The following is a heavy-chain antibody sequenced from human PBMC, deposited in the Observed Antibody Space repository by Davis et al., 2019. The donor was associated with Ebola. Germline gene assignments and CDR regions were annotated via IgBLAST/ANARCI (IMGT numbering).Heavy chain of an antibody. D-gene: IGHD3-22*01. J-gene: IGHJ4*02. Sequence: SEPLSLTCTVSGGSISSSSYYWGWIRQPPGKGLEWIGEINHSGSTNYNPSLKSRVTISVDTSKNQFSLKLSSVTAADTAVYYCARPTYYYDSSGYYSHWGQGTLVTVSS. CDR1: GGSISSSSYY. V-gene: IGHV4-39*07. CDR3: ARPTYYYDSSGYYSH. CDR2: INHSGST.